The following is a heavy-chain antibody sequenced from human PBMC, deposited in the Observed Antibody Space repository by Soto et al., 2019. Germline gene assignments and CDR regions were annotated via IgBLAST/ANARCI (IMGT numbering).Heavy chain of an antibody. CDR1: GFSFTTAGVA. D-gene: IGHD5-12*01. CDR2: SYNNDDR. CDR3: AHSDGGYAIIYFDF. Sequence: QITLQESGPTLVKPTQTLTLTCTFSGFSFTTAGVAVGWIRQTPGGALEWLTLSYNNDDRRFSPSLKTRLTITGDTSKNQVVLSLTNVDPGDTATYFCAHSDGGYAIIYFDFWGQGIPVTVSS. J-gene: IGHJ4*02. V-gene: IGHV2-5*01.